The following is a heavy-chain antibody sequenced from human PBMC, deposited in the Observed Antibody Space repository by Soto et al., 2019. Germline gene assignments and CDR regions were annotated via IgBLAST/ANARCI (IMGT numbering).Heavy chain of an antibody. V-gene: IGHV3-48*03. CDR1: GFTFSSYE. CDR2: ISSSGSTI. D-gene: IGHD3-10*01. J-gene: IGHJ5*02. Sequence: GGSLRLSCAASGFTFSSYEMNWVRQAPGKGLEWVSYISSSGSTIYYADSVKGRFTISRDNPKNSLYLQMNSLRADDTAVYYCARPLYGSGSVSSDPSGPAPLVTVSS. CDR3: ARPLYGSGSVSSDP.